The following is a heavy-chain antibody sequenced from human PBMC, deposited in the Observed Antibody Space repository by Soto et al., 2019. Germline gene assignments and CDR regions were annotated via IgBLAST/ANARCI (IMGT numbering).Heavy chain of an antibody. CDR2: ISAYNGNT. V-gene: IGHV1-18*01. CDR1: GYTFTSYG. D-gene: IGHD2-15*01. J-gene: IGHJ3*02. Sequence: QVQLVQSGAEVKKPGASVKVSCKASGYTFTSYGISWVRQAPGQGLEWMGWISAYNGNTNYAQKLQGRVTMTTDTSTSTAYMELRSLRSDDTAVYDCARDAARYCSGGSCYQAGAFDIWGQGTMVTVSS. CDR3: ARDAARYCSGGSCYQAGAFDI.